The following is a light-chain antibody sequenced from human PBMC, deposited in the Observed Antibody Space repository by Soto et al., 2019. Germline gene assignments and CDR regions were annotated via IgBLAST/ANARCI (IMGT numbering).Light chain of an antibody. CDR3: SSYTSSTTVL. J-gene: IGLJ7*01. CDR2: DVS. Sequence: QAVVPQPASVSGSPGQSITISCTGTSSDVGNYNYVSWYQQHPGKAPKLVIYDVSNRPSGVSNRFSGSKSGNTASLTISGLQAEDEADYYCSSYTSSTTVLFGGGTQLTVL. CDR1: SSDVGNYNY. V-gene: IGLV2-14*01.